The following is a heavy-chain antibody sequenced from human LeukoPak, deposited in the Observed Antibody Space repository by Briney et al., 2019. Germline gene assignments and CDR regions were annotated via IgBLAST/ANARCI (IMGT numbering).Heavy chain of an antibody. Sequence: PSQTLSLTCALSGDSFSSNSAAWHWLRQSPSRGLEWLGRTYYRSKLYNDYAVSVKSRITINPDTSKNQFSLQLNSVTPEDTAVYYCASVDWRRGSFDYWGQGTMVTVSS. CDR1: GDSFSSNSAA. V-gene: IGHV6-1*01. J-gene: IGHJ4*02. D-gene: IGHD3-10*01. CDR3: ASVDWRRGSFDY. CDR2: TYYRSKLYN.